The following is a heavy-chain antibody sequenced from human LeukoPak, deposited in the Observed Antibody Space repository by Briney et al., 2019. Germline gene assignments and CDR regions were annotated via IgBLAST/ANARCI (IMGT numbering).Heavy chain of an antibody. V-gene: IGHV3-11*05. D-gene: IGHD7-27*01. CDR3: ARVGGTGDGVY. J-gene: IGHJ4*02. CDR1: GFTLSDYY. Sequence: GGSLRLSCAASGFTLSDYYMSWIRQAPGKGLEWVSYISSSSSYTNYADSVKGRFTISRENAKNSLYLQMNSLRAEDTAVYYCARVGGTGDGVYWGQGTLVTVSS. CDR2: ISSSSSYT.